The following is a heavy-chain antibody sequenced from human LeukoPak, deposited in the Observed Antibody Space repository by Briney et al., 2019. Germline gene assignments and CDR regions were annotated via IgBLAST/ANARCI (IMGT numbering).Heavy chain of an antibody. Sequence: ASVKVSCKASGYTFTSYYMHWVRQAPGQGLEWMGIINPSGGSTSYAQKFQGRVTTTRDTSTSTVYMELSSLRSEDTAVYYCARDWTHGELSGASYYYYGMDVWGQGTTVTVSS. J-gene: IGHJ6*02. D-gene: IGHD3-10*01. CDR1: GYTFTSYY. CDR2: INPSGGST. V-gene: IGHV1-46*01. CDR3: ARDWTHGELSGASYYYYGMDV.